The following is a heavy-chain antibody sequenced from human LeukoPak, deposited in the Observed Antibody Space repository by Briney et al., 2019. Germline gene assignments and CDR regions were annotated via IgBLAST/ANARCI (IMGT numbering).Heavy chain of an antibody. CDR3: AKLYGAAAGTKDAFDI. V-gene: IGHV3-9*01. D-gene: IGHD6-13*01. CDR2: ISWNSGSI. CDR1: GFTFDDYA. Sequence: GGSLRLSCAASGFTFDDYAMHWVRQAPGKGLEWVSGISWNSGSIGYADSVKGRFTISRDNAKNSLYLQMNSLRAEDTALYYCAKLYGAAAGTKDAFDIWGQGTMVTVSS. J-gene: IGHJ3*02.